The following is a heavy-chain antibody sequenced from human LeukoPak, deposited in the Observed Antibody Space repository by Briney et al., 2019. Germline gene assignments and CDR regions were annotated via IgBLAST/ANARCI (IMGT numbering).Heavy chain of an antibody. D-gene: IGHD3-22*01. V-gene: IGHV1-18*01. CDR3: ARDYYDSSGYYYEAFYFDY. Sequence: GASVKVSCKASGYTFTSYGISWVRQAPGQGLEWMGWISAYNGNTNYAQKLQGRVTMTTDTSTSTAYMELSRLRSDDTAVYYCARDYYDSSGYYYEAFYFDYWGQGTLVTVSS. CDR2: ISAYNGNT. CDR1: GYTFTSYG. J-gene: IGHJ4*02.